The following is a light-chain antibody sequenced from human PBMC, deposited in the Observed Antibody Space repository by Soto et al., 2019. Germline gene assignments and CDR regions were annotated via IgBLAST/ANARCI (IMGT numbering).Light chain of an antibody. CDR2: GNT. CDR3: QSYDDSLSVHYV. V-gene: IGLV1-40*01. J-gene: IGLJ1*01. Sequence: QTVVTQPPSVSGAPGQRVTISCTGSSSNIGSTYDVQWYQQLPGTAPKLLIHGNTDRPSGVPDRFSGSKSGTSASLAITGLQADEEADYYCQSYDDSLSVHYVFGTGTKVTVL. CDR1: SSNIGSTYD.